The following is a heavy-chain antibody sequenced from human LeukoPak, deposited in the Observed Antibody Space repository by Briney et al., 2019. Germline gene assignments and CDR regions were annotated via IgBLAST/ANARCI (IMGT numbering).Heavy chain of an antibody. D-gene: IGHD5-12*01. CDR1: GFTFSSSG. Sequence: GGSLRLSCAASGFTFSSSGMHWVRQAPGKGLEWVAFIRYGGSHKYYADSVKGRFTISRDNSKNTLYLQMNSLRAEDTAVYYCAREVLYSGYVAAFDIWGQGTMVTVSS. V-gene: IGHV3-30*02. CDR2: IRYGGSHK. J-gene: IGHJ3*02. CDR3: AREVLYSGYVAAFDI.